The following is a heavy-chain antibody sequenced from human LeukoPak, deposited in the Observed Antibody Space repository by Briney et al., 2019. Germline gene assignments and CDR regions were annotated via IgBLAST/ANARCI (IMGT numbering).Heavy chain of an antibody. D-gene: IGHD2-15*01. CDR1: GGSFSRYY. CDR2: INHSGST. Sequence: SETLSLTCAVYGGSFSRYYWSWIRQPPGKGLEWVGEINHSGSTNYNPSLKSGVTISVDTSKKQFFLKLRGVAATDTAVYYCAWSLQDICAIGMWGEGTMVTVSS. J-gene: IGHJ3*02. CDR3: AWSLQDICAIGM. V-gene: IGHV4-34*01.